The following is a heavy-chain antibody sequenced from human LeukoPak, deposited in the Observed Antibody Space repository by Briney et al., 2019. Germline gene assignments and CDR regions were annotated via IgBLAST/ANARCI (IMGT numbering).Heavy chain of an antibody. D-gene: IGHD3-22*01. CDR2: ISGSGGST. Sequence: GGSLRLSCAASGFTFSSYAMSWVRQAPGKGLEWVSAISGSGGSTYYADSVKGRFTISRDNSKNTLYLQMNSLRAEDTAVYYCAKGDRFNYYDSSGYYSPKRDAFDIWGQGTMVTGSS. CDR1: GFTFSSYA. J-gene: IGHJ3*02. V-gene: IGHV3-23*01. CDR3: AKGDRFNYYDSSGYYSPKRDAFDI.